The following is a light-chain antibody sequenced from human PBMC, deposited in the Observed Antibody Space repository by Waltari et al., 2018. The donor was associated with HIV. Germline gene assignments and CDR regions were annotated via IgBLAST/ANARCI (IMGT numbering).Light chain of an antibody. CDR1: QDINSW. J-gene: IGKJ3*01. CDR2: AAS. CDR3: QLANIVPFT. V-gene: IGKV1-12*01. Sequence: DIQMTQSPSSVSASVGDRVPITCRASQDINSWLAWYQQKPGNAPKLLISAASSLQSGVPSRFSGSGSGTVFTLTINSLQPEDFATYYCQLANIVPFTFGPGTKVHI.